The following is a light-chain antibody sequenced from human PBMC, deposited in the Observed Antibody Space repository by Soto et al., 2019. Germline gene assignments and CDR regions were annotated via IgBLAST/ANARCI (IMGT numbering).Light chain of an antibody. Sequence: EAVLTQSPGTLSLSPGERVTLSCRASQSVSSTYLAWYQQKPGQAPRLLIYGASSRATGIPDRFSGSGSGTDFTLTISRLEPEDFAVYYCQQYGSSPHTFGQGTKLEIK. CDR3: QQYGSSPHT. J-gene: IGKJ2*01. CDR2: GAS. CDR1: QSVSSTY. V-gene: IGKV3-20*01.